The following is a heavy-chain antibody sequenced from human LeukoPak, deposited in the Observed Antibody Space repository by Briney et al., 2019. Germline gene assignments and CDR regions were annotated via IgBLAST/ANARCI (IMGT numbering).Heavy chain of an antibody. CDR3: ARGCPRVYDILTGYWDYYYYYMDV. V-gene: IGHV4-34*01. CDR1: GEPFSGYD. CDR2: INHSGST. Sequence: SDTLSLTCAVFGEPFSGYDCSSLRQPPGKGKQWIGEINHSGSTNYNPSLKSRVTISVDTSKNQFSLKLSSVTAADTAVYYCARGCPRVYDILTGYWDYYYYYMDVWGKGTTVTVSS. D-gene: IGHD3-9*01. J-gene: IGHJ6*03.